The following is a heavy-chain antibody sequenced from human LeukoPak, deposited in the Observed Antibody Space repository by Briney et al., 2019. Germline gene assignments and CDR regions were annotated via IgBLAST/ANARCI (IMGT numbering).Heavy chain of an antibody. CDR3: AKHQRTSPRTGDH. CDR1: AFPLSSYA. V-gene: IGHV3-23*01. CDR2: ISASGGTT. J-gene: IGHJ4*02. Sequence: GGSLRLSCAAHAFPLSSYAMSWVRQAAGKGLEWVSGISASGGTTSYAESGKGRFTISRDNSKNTLYLQMNSLRAEDTAVYYCAKHQRTSPRTGDHWGQGTLVIVSS. D-gene: IGHD3/OR15-3a*01.